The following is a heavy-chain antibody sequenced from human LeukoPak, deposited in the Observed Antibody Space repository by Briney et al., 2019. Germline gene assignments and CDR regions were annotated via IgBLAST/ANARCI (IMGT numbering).Heavy chain of an antibody. CDR1: GYTFTSYY. CDR3: ATSRDGYNWRIGRAAFDI. J-gene: IGHJ3*02. CDR2: INPSGGST. V-gene: IGHV1-46*01. Sequence: EASVKVSCKASGYTFTSYYMHWVRQAPGQGLEWMGIINPSGGSTSYAQKFQGRVTMTRDTSTSTVYMELSSLRSEDTAVYYCATSRDGYNWRIGRAAFDIWGQGTMVTVSS. D-gene: IGHD5-24*01.